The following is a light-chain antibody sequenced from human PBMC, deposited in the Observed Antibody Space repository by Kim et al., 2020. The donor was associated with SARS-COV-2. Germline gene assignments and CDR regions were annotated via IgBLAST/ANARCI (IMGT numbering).Light chain of an antibody. V-gene: IGKV3-20*01. CDR3: QQFGSSPSLT. CDR2: GAS. CDR1: QSVSSNH. J-gene: IGKJ4*01. Sequence: EIVLTQSPDTLSLSPGERATLSCRASQSVSSNHLAWYQQKPGQPPRLLIYGASSRATGIPDRFSGSGSGTDFTLTINRLEPEDFAVYYCQQFGSSPSLTFGGGTKVDIK.